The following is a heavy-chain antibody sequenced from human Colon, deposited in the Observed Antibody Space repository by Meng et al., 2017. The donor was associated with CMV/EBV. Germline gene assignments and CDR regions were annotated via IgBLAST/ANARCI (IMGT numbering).Heavy chain of an antibody. V-gene: IGHV3-9*01. CDR1: EFRFEDYA. CDR3: AKDRVPAQTNLRSDSFDL. J-gene: IGHJ3*01. CDR2: ITWNSRTT. Sequence: GGSLRLSCAGSEFRFEDYAMNWVRQSPGKGLEWVAGITWNSRTTDYADSVKGRFTISRDHAKNSLYLQLDSLRVEDTALYFCAKDRVPAQTNLRSDSFDLGGQGTLVTVSS. D-gene: IGHD2-2*01.